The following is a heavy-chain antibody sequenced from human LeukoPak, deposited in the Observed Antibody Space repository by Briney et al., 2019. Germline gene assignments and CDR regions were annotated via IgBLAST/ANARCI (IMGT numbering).Heavy chain of an antibody. J-gene: IGHJ4*02. Sequence: SETLSLTCAVSGVSIRSYDWSWIRQPPGEGLEWIGGIYTSGSTNYNPSLKSRVTISVDTSKNQFSLKLSSVTAADTAVYYCARLYGSGSYYNYWGQGTLVTVSS. V-gene: IGHV4-4*08. CDR1: GVSIRSYD. D-gene: IGHD3-10*01. CDR3: ARLYGSGSYYNY. CDR2: IYTSGST.